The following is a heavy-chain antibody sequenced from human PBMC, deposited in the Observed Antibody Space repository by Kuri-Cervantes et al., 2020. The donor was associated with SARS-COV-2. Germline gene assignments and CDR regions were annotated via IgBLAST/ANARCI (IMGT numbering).Heavy chain of an antibody. CDR1: GYTFTSYA. J-gene: IGHJ6*02. D-gene: IGHD5-18*01. V-gene: IGHV1-3*01. CDR2: INAGNGNT. CDR3: ARSGDVDTAMVDYYYYGMDV. Sequence: ASVKVSCKASGYTFTSYAMHWVRQAPGQRLEWMGWINAGNGNTKYSQKFQGRVTITRDTSASTAYMELSSLRSEDTAVYYCARSGDVDTAMVDYYYYGMDVWGQGTTVTVSS.